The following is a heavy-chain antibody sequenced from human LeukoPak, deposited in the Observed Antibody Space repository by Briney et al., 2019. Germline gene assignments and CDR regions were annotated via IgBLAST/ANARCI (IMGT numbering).Heavy chain of an antibody. V-gene: IGHV3-43D*03. D-gene: IGHD5-12*01. CDR3: AKDYAYSGYEFALDY. Sequence: GGSLRLSCAASGFTFDDYAMHWVRQAPGKGLEWVSLISWDGGSTYYADSVKGRFTISRDNSKNSLYLQMNSLRAEDTALYYCAKDYAYSGYEFALDYWGQGTLVTVSS. CDR2: ISWDGGST. J-gene: IGHJ4*02. CDR1: GFTFDDYA.